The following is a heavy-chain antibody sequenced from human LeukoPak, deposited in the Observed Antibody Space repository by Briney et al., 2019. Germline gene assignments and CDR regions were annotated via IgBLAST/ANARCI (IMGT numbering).Heavy chain of an antibody. CDR3: ARDMCLEDAFVI. CDR2: INWNGGST. Sequence: GGSLRLSCEVSGFTFDDHAINWVRQAPGKGLEWVANINWNGGSTGYGDAVKGRFTISRDNTKNSVFLQMHSVRGDDTALYYGARDMCLEDAFVIWGQGKMVIVSS. CDR1: GFTFDDHA. J-gene: IGHJ3*02. V-gene: IGHV3-20*04. D-gene: IGHD5/OR15-5a*01.